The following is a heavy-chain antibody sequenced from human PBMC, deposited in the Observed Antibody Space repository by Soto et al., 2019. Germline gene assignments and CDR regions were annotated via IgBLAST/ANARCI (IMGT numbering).Heavy chain of an antibody. J-gene: IGHJ5*02. CDR1: GFTFSSYS. D-gene: IGHD2-8*01. CDR3: ARDQSPIVLMVYAGSGWFDP. V-gene: IGHV3-21*01. CDR2: ISSSSSYI. Sequence: KPGGSLRLSCAASGFTFSSYSMNWVRQAPGKGLEWVSSISSSSSYIYYADSVKGRFTISRDNAKNSLYLQMNSLRAEDTAVYYCARDQSPIVLMVYAGSGWFDPWGQGTLVTVSS.